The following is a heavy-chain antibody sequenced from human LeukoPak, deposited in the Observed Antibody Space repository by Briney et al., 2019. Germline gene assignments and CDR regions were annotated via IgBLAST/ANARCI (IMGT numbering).Heavy chain of an antibody. CDR2: ISRGGTNI. CDR1: GLIFSAHD. Sequence: GGSLRLSCEASGLIFSAHDLNWLRQAPGKGLEWVSHISRGGTNIQYTDSVKGRFTISRDDAKNSLNLQMNSLSVEDTAVYYCLTNEWVGESLYIYWGQEIQVTVSS. V-gene: IGHV3-48*03. D-gene: IGHD3-10*01. CDR3: LTNEWVGESLYIY. J-gene: IGHJ4*02.